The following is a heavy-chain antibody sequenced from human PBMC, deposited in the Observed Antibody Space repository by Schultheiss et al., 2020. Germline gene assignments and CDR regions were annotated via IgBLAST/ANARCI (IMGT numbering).Heavy chain of an antibody. V-gene: IGHV3-48*02. CDR3: ARDSSTYCDRTNCYGYYGMDV. Sequence: GESLKISCAASGFTFSSYSMNWVRQAPGKGLEWVSYISSSSSTIYYADSVKGRFTISRDNAKNSLYLQMNSLRDEDTAVYYCARDSSTYCDRTNCYGYYGMDVWGQGTTVTVSS. J-gene: IGHJ6*02. D-gene: IGHD2-2*01. CDR1: GFTFSSYS. CDR2: ISSSSSTI.